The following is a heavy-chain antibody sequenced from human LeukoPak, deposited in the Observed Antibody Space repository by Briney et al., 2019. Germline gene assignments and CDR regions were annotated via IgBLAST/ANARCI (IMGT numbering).Heavy chain of an antibody. D-gene: IGHD4-17*01. CDR1: GFTFSSYA. J-gene: IGHJ4*02. Sequence: GWSLRLSCAASGFTFSSYAMSWVRQAPGKELEWVSAISGSGGSTYYADSVKGRFTTSRDNSKNTLYLQMNSLRAEDTAVYYCAKDNDYGESTADYWGQGTLVTVSS. CDR3: AKDNDYGESTADY. V-gene: IGHV3-23*01. CDR2: ISGSGGST.